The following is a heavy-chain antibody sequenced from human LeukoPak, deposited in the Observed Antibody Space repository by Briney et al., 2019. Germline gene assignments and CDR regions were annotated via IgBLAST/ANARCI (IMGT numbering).Heavy chain of an antibody. D-gene: IGHD2-2*01. CDR3: ARNCSSTSCYGLDP. Sequence: ASVTVSCKASGYTFTGYYMHWVRQAPGQGLEWMGWINPNSGGTNYAQKFQGRVTMTRDTSISTAYMELSRLRSDDTAVYYCARNCSSTSCYGLDPWGQGTLVTVSS. CDR2: INPNSGGT. V-gene: IGHV1-2*02. J-gene: IGHJ5*02. CDR1: GYTFTGYY.